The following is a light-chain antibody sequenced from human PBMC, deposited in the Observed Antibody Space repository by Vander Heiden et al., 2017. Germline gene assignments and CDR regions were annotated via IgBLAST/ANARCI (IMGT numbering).Light chain of an antibody. J-gene: IGLJ2*01. CDR3: QSYDSSMSGVV. V-gene: IGLV1-40*01. CDR2: GKS. Sequence: HSALPPPPSMSRAPPQWVTISCTGSSPNNGAGYDVHWYQQLPGTAPKLLIYGKSNRPSGVPDRCSGAKSGTSASLAITGLQDEDEDDYYCQSYDSSMSGVVFGGGTKLTVL. CDR1: SPNNGAGYD.